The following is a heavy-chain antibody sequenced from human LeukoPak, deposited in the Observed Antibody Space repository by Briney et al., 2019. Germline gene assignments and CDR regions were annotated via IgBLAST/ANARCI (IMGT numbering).Heavy chain of an antibody. Sequence: ASVKVSCKASGYTFSNYGINWVRQAPGQGLEWMGWVNPYNGNTDYAQRVQGRVNMTADTSASTAYMELRSLRSDDTAVFYCARGLLLRFGNYALDVWGQGTAVTVSS. CDR1: GYTFSNYG. D-gene: IGHD3-10*01. CDR3: ARGLLLRFGNYALDV. J-gene: IGHJ6*02. CDR2: VNPYNGNT. V-gene: IGHV1-18*01.